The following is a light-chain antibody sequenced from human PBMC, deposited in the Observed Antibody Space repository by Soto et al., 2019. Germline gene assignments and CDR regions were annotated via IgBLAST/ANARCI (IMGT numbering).Light chain of an antibody. J-gene: IGLJ1*01. V-gene: IGLV2-14*01. Sequence: QSVLAQPASVSGSPGQSITISCTGASSDVGLYDFVSWYQQHPGKAPKLLIYEVTYRPSGVSSRVSGSKSGNTASLTISGIHAEDAATYYCSSYAGSNTFYVFGTSTKV. CDR3: SSYAGSNTFYV. CDR1: SSDVGLYDF. CDR2: EVT.